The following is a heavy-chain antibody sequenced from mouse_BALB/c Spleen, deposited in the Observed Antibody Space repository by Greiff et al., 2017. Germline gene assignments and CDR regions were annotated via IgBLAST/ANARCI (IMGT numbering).Heavy chain of an antibody. Sequence: EVQGVESGGGLVKPGGSLKLSCAASGFTFSSYAMSWVRQSPEKRLEWVAEISSGGSYTYYPDTVTGRYTISRDNAKNTLYLELSSLRSEDTAMYYGAKGGYDYPAWFADWGQGTLVTVSA. J-gene: IGHJ3*01. CDR1: GFTFSSYA. V-gene: IGHV5-9-4*01. CDR2: ISSGGSYT. CDR3: AKGGYDYPAWFAD. D-gene: IGHD2-4*01.